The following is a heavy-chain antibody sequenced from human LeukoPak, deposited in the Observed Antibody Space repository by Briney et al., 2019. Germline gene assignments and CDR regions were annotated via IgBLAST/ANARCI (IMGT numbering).Heavy chain of an antibody. CDR3: ARAGAPYGSGNYYNSDV. Sequence: SETLSLTCTVSGGSISSYYWSWIRQPPGKGLEWIGYIHYSGSSNYNPSLKNRVTISVDTSKNQFSLKLSSVTAADTAVYYCARAGAPYGSGNYYNSDVWGQGTTVTVSS. CDR1: GGSISSYY. CDR2: IHYSGSS. V-gene: IGHV4-59*01. J-gene: IGHJ6*02. D-gene: IGHD3-10*01.